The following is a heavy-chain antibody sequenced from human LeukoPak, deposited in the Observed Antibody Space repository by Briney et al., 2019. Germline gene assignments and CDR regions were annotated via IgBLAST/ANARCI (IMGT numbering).Heavy chain of an antibody. CDR1: GGSISSGDYY. CDR3: ARVPIVVVEIFDY. CDR2: IYYSGST. D-gene: IGHD3-22*01. V-gene: IGHV4-30-4*08. J-gene: IGHJ4*02. Sequence: SETLSLTCTVSGGSISSGDYYWSWIRQPPGKGLEWIGYIYYSGSTYYNPSLKSRVTISVDTSKNQFSLKLSSVTAADTSVYYGARVPIVVVEIFDYWGQGTLVTFSS.